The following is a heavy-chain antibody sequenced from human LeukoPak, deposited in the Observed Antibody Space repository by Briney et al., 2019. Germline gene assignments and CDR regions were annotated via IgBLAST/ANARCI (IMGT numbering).Heavy chain of an antibody. J-gene: IGHJ4*02. D-gene: IGHD6-19*01. CDR1: GYTFTGYY. CDR3: ARDASVAGTGGFDY. V-gene: IGHV1-18*04. Sequence: ASVKVSCKASGYTFTGYYMHWVRQAPGQGLEWMGWISAYNGNTNYAQKLQGRVTMTTDTSTSTAYMELRSLRSDDTAVYYCARDASVAGTGGFDYWGQGTLVTVSS. CDR2: ISAYNGNT.